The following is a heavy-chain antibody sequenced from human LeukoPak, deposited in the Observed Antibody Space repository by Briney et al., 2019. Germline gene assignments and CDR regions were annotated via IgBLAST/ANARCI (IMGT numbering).Heavy chain of an antibody. D-gene: IGHD5-18*01. CDR2: ISSSSSYI. V-gene: IGHV3-21*01. CDR3: AREWIQLWRGSLGY. Sequence: PGGSLRLSCAASGFTFSSYSMNWVRQAPGKGLEWVSSISSSSSYIYYADSVKGRFTISRDNAKNSLYLQMNSLRAEDTAVYYCAREWIQLWRGSLGYWGQGTLVTVSS. J-gene: IGHJ4*02. CDR1: GFTFSSYS.